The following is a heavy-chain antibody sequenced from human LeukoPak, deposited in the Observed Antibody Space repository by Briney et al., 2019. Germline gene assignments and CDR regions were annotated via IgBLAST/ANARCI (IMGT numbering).Heavy chain of an antibody. CDR1: GYTFTSYY. D-gene: IGHD3-22*01. CDR3: ARGNPPHYYDSSGYSNEYDY. V-gene: IGHV1-46*01. Sequence: ASVKVSCKASGYTFTSYYMLWVRQAPGQGLEWMGIINPSGGSTSYAQKFQGRVTMTRDTSTSTVYMELSSLRSEDTAVYYCARGNPPHYYDSSGYSNEYDYWGQGTLVTVSS. J-gene: IGHJ4*02. CDR2: INPSGGST.